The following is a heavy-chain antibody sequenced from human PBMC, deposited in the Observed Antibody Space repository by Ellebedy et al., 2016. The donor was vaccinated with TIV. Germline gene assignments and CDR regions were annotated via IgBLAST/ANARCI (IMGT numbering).Heavy chain of an antibody. V-gene: IGHV3-23*01. D-gene: IGHD3-10*01. CDR2: ISGSGVGR. J-gene: IGHJ6*02. Sequence: PGGSLRLSCAASGFTFSNYAMSWVRQAPGKGLEWVSAISGSGVGRYYADSVKGRFTISRDNSKDTLYLQMNSLRAEDTAVYYCAKDRGDFAYGMDVWGQGTTVTVSS. CDR3: AKDRGDFAYGMDV. CDR1: GFTFSNYA.